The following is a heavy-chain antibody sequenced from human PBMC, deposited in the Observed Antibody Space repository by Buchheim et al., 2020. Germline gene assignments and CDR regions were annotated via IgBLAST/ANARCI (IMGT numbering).Heavy chain of an antibody. D-gene: IGHD4-23*01. CDR2: IYYSGST. Sequence: QVQLQESGPGLVKPSETLSLTCTVSGGSISSYYWSWIRQPPGKGLEWIGYIYYSGSTNYNPSLKSRVTISVDTSKNQFSLKLSSVTAADTAVYYCARDYGGNSRRHFDYWGQGTL. CDR3: ARDYGGNSRRHFDY. J-gene: IGHJ4*02. V-gene: IGHV4-59*01. CDR1: GGSISSYY.